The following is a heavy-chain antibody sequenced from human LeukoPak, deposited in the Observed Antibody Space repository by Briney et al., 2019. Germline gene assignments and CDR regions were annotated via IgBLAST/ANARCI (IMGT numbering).Heavy chain of an antibody. CDR1: GGSISSYY. V-gene: IGHV4-59*12. CDR2: IYYSGST. D-gene: IGHD6-13*01. Sequence: NPSETLSLTCTVSGGSISSYYWSWIRQPPGKGLEWIGYIYYSGSTNYNPSLKSRVTISEDTSKNQLSLTVTSVTAADTAVYYCARESYCSSIRCPWADNYFYMDVWGKGTTVTVSS. J-gene: IGHJ6*03. CDR3: ARESYCSSIRCPWADNYFYMDV.